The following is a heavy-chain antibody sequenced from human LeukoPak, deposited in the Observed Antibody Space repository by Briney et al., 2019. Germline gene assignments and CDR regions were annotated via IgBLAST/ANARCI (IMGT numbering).Heavy chain of an antibody. Sequence: PGGSLRLSCAASGFTFSSYAMHWVRQAPGKGLEWVAVISYDGNSKYYADSVKGRFTISRDNSKNTLYLQMNSLRAEDTAVYYCAKDQFRWRDIVVVVAATIDYWGQGTLVTVSS. CDR1: GFTFSSYA. CDR3: AKDQFRWRDIVVVVAATIDY. V-gene: IGHV3-30-3*01. J-gene: IGHJ4*02. D-gene: IGHD2-15*01. CDR2: ISYDGNSK.